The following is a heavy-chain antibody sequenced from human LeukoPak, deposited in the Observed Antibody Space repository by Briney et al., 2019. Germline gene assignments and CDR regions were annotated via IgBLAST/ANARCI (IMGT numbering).Heavy chain of an antibody. J-gene: IGHJ5*02. CDR1: GGTFSSYA. V-gene: IGHV1-69*13. Sequence: SVKVSCKASGGTFSSYAISWVRQAPGQGLEWMGGIIPIFGTANYAQKFQGRVTITADESTSTAYMELSSLRSEDTTVYYCAGDSTYYDILTGYTTLNWFDPWGQGTLVTVSS. D-gene: IGHD3-9*01. CDR3: AGDSTYYDILTGYTTLNWFDP. CDR2: IIPIFGTA.